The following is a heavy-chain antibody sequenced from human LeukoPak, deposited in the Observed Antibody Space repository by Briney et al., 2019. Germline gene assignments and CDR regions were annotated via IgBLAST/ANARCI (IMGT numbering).Heavy chain of an antibody. V-gene: IGHV4-59*08. J-gene: IGHJ3*02. CDR3: ARLGTYCSSTSCYTTDDAFDI. CDR1: GGSISSYY. D-gene: IGHD2-2*01. Sequence: SDPLSLTCTVSGGSISSYYWSWIRQPPRKGLEWIGYIYYSGSTNYNPSLKSRVTISVDTSKNQFSLKLSSVTAADTAVYYCARLGTYCSSTSCYTTDDAFDIWGQGTMVTVSS. CDR2: IYYSGST.